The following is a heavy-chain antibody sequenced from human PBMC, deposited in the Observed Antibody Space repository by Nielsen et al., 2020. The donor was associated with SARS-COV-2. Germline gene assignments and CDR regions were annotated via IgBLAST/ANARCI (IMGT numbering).Heavy chain of an antibody. CDR2: INAGNGNT. CDR1: GGTFSSYA. Sequence: ASVKVSCKASGGTFSSYAISWVRQAPGQRLEWMGWINAGNGNTKYSQKFQGRVTITRDTSASTAYMELSSLRSEDTAVYYCARIRTWIQLWTTGYWGQGTLVTVSS. V-gene: IGHV1-3*01. J-gene: IGHJ4*02. CDR3: ARIRTWIQLWTTGY. D-gene: IGHD5-18*01.